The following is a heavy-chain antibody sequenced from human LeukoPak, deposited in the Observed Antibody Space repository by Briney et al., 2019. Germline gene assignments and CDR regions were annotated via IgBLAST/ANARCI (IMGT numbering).Heavy chain of an antibody. D-gene: IGHD6-19*01. Sequence: SGPTLVNPTQTLTLTCSFSGFSLSTSGMCVSWIRQPPGKALEWLALINWDDDKYYSPSLETRLTISKDTSKNQVVLTMTNMDPVDTATYYCARASSAWYGHFFDFWGQGTLVTAS. CDR2: INWDDDK. CDR1: GFSLSTSGMC. V-gene: IGHV2-70*01. CDR3: ARASSAWYGHFFDF. J-gene: IGHJ4*02.